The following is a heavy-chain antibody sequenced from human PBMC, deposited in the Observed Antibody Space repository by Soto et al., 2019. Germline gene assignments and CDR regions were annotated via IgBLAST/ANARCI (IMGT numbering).Heavy chain of an antibody. CDR1: GYAFYSYG. J-gene: IGHJ4*02. CDR2: ISAYNGNT. Sequence: QVQLVQSGAEVKKPGASVKVSCKASGYAFYSYGITWVRQAPGQGLEWMGWISAYNGNTNLAQKLQGRVTMTRDTSTTTADMELRSLRSDDTAVYFCARTEGWDSSGGLDHWGQGTLVTVSS. D-gene: IGHD6-19*01. CDR3: ARTEGWDSSGGLDH. V-gene: IGHV1-18*01.